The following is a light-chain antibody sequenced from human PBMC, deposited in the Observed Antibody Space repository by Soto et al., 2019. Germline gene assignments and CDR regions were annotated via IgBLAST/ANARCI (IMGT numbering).Light chain of an antibody. Sequence: QSALTQPPSASGSPGQSVAISCTGTSSDVGGQNYVSWYRQHPGKAPKLIIYAVTERPSGVPDRFSGSKSGNTASLTVSGLQTEDEADYYCSSHAGNNNYVFGTGTKLTVL. CDR3: SSHAGNNNYV. V-gene: IGLV2-8*01. CDR2: AVT. J-gene: IGLJ1*01. CDR1: SSDVGGQNY.